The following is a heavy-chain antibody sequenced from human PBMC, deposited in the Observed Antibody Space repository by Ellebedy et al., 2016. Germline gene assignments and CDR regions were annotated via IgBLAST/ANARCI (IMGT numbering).Heavy chain of an antibody. V-gene: IGHV2-70*19. J-gene: IGHJ6*02. D-gene: IGHD2-2*01. CDR3: ARAAYSTSRYGMDV. CDR2: IDSDDGK. Sequence: SGPTLVXPTPTLTLTCNFSGFSVTTTGTSVSWVRQPPGKALEWLGRIDSDDGKHYTTSLKTRLSISTDTSRKQVVVKLTNMEPMDTATYYCARAAYSTSRYGMDVWGQGTTVTVSS. CDR1: GFSVTTTGTS.